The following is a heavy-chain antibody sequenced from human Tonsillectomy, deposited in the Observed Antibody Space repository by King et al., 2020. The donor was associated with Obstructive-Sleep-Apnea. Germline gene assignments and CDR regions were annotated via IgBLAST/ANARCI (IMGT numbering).Heavy chain of an antibody. J-gene: IGHJ3*02. D-gene: IGHD3-10*01. V-gene: IGHV3-23*04. CDR1: GFTFSTYA. CDR3: AKVLWCGEEGAFDI. CDR2: ISGSGGST. Sequence: VQLVESGGGLVQPGGSLRLSCAASGFTFSTYAMSWVRQAPGKGLEWVSTISGSGGSTYYADSVKGRVTISRDNPKNTLYLQMNSLRAEDTAVYYCAKVLWCGEEGAFDIWGQGTMVTVSS.